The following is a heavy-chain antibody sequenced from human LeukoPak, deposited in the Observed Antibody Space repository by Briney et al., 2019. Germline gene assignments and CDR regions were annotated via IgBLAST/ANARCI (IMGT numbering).Heavy chain of an antibody. Sequence: ALVKVSCKASGYTFTGYYMHWVRQAPGQGLEWMGWINPDSGGTNYAQKFQGRVTMTRDTSISTAYMELSRLRSDDTAVYYCARGVPDGIVGAIRFDYWGQGTLVTVSS. V-gene: IGHV1-2*02. CDR1: GYTFTGYY. CDR3: ARGVPDGIVGAIRFDY. J-gene: IGHJ4*02. D-gene: IGHD1-26*01. CDR2: INPDSGGT.